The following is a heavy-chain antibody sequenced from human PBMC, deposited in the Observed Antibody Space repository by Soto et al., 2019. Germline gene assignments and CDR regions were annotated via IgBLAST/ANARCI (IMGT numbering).Heavy chain of an antibody. CDR1: GSSVSNHY. D-gene: IGHD1-26*01. CDR3: ARARPLGWELRGGYFDR. V-gene: IGHV3-53*01. Sequence: EAQLVESGGGLVQPGGSLRLSCVASGSSVSNHYMGWVRQAPGKGLEGVSIIYSVGVTYYADSVKRRFTISRDNSKITLFLQLHSLRAEDTAIYYCARARPLGWELRGGYFDRWGQGALVTVSS. J-gene: IGHJ4*02. CDR2: IYSVGVT.